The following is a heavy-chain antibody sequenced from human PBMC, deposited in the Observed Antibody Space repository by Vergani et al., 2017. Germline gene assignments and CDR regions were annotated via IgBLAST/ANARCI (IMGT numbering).Heavy chain of an antibody. J-gene: IGHJ4*02. Sequence: QVQLQDSGPGLVKPSQTLSLTCTVSGVSISSGGNYWSWIRQHPGKGLEWIGSIYYSWGTSYNPSLRSRVTISVDTSKNQFSLKLSSVTAADTAVYYCAGGSSEYGHWGQGTRVAVSS. CDR1: GVSISSGGNY. V-gene: IGHV4-31*03. CDR2: IYYSWGT. D-gene: IGHD6-13*01. CDR3: AGGSSEYGH.